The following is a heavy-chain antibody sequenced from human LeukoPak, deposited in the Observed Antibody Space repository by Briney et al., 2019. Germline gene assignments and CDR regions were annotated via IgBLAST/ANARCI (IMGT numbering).Heavy chain of an antibody. CDR2: ISSNGGST. V-gene: IGHV3-23*01. CDR3: VKEVAVADVLDY. D-gene: IGHD6-13*01. Sequence: GGSLRLSCAASGFTFSNYAMSWVRQAPGKGLEWVSTISSNGGSTYYADSVKGRFTISRDNSKNTLYLQMNSPRAEDTAVYYCVKEVAVADVLDYWGQGTLVTVSS. J-gene: IGHJ4*02. CDR1: GFTFSNYA.